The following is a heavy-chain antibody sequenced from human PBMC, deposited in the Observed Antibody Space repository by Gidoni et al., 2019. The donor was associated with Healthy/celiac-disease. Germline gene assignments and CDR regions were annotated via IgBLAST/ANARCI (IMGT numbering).Heavy chain of an antibody. CDR2: ISYDGSNK. D-gene: IGHD4-17*01. CDR3: AKESVPVYYGGNRGPFFDY. CDR1: GFTFSSYG. V-gene: IGHV3-30*18. Sequence: SCAASGFTFSSYGMHWVRQAPGKGLEWVAVISYDGSNKYYADSVKGRFTISRDNSKNTLYLQMNSLRAEDTAVYYCAKESVPVYYGGNRGPFFDYWGQGTLVTVSS. J-gene: IGHJ4*02.